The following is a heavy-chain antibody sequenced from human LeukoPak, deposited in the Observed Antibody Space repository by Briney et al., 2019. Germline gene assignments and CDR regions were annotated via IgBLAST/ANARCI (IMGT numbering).Heavy chain of an antibody. Sequence: SETLSLTCTVSGGSISSYYWSWIRQPAGKGLEWIGRIYTSGSTNYNPSLKSRVTMSVDTSKNQFSLKLSSVTAADTAVYYCARDMSVAAPGGYYYYMDVWGKGTTVTISS. J-gene: IGHJ6*03. CDR1: GGSISSYY. D-gene: IGHD6-19*01. V-gene: IGHV4-4*07. CDR3: ARDMSVAAPGGYYYYMDV. CDR2: IYTSGST.